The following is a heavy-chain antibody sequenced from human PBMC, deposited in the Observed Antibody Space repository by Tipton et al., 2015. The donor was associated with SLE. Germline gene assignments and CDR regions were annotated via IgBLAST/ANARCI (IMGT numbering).Heavy chain of an antibody. CDR3: AKDMGYSRLHYFHY. J-gene: IGHJ4*02. D-gene: IGHD6-13*01. V-gene: IGHV3-9*01. CDR2: ISWNGGVI. CDR1: GLTFSNYA. Sequence: SLRLSCAASGLTFSNYAMHWVRQPLGKGLEWVAGISWNGGVIGYGDSVKGRFTISRDNTKNSLVLQMNSLRPEDTAFYYCAKDMGYSRLHYFHYWGQGALVTVSS.